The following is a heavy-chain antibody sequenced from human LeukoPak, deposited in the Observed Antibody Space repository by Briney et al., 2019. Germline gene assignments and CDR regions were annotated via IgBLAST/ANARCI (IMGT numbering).Heavy chain of an antibody. V-gene: IGHV4-30-4*01. CDR1: GGSISSGDYY. Sequence: SQTLSLTCTVSGGSISSGDYYWSWIRQPPGKGLEWIGYIYYSGSTYYNPSLKSRVTISVDTSKNQFSLKLSSVTAADTAVYYCASIDYYGSGTFDYWGQGTLVTVSS. D-gene: IGHD3-10*01. CDR2: IYYSGST. CDR3: ASIDYYGSGTFDY. J-gene: IGHJ4*02.